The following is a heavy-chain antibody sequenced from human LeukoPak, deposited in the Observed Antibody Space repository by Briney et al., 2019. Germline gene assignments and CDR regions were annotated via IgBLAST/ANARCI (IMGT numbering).Heavy chain of an antibody. V-gene: IGHV3-53*01. CDR1: GFTVSSNY. J-gene: IGHJ4*02. CDR2: IYSGGST. Sequence: PGGSLRLSCAASGFTVSSNYMSWVRQAPGKGLEWGSVIYSGGSTYYADSVKGRFTISRDNSKNTLYLQMNSLRAEDTAVYYCARDSPVAGTTFDLWGQGTLVTVSS. CDR3: ARDSPVAGTTFDL. D-gene: IGHD6-19*01.